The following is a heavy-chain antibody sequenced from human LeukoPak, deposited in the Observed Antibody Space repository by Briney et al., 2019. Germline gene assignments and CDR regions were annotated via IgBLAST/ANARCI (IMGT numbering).Heavy chain of an antibody. CDR2: ISGSGGSI. D-gene: IGHD3-22*01. CDR1: GFPLCRYS. CDR3: AREDYYDSSGPLDY. V-gene: IGHV3-23*01. J-gene: IGHJ4*02. Sequence: AGGALRLSCEASGFPLCRYSMSWVRQAPGAGLEWVSAISGSGGSIYYADSVKGRFTTSRDNAKNSLCLQMNSLRAEDTAVYYCAREDYYDSSGPLDYWGQGTLVTVSS.